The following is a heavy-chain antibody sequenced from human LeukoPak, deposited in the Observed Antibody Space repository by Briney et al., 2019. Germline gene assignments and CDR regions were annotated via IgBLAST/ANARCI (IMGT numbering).Heavy chain of an antibody. CDR3: ARSGGMDV. CDR2: ISGSGGST. CDR1: GFTFNNYA. J-gene: IGHJ6*02. Sequence: GGSLRLSCAASGFTFNNYAMTWVRQAPGKGLEWVSAISGSGGSTYYADSVKGRFTISRDNSKNTLYLQMNSLRAEDTALYFCARSGGMDVWGQGTTVTVSS. D-gene: IGHD3-10*01. V-gene: IGHV3-23*01.